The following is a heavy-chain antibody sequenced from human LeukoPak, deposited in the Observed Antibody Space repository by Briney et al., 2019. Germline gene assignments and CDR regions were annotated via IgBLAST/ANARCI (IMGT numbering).Heavy chain of an antibody. CDR2: FYHTGSI. CDR3: AREIGGYSYGYRRTHFYFYMDV. CDR1: GASVSSYY. V-gene: IGHV4-59*02. J-gene: IGHJ6*03. Sequence: SETLSLTCTVSGASVSSYYWSWFRQPPGKALEWIGYFYHTGSINYNPSLKSRITISLDTSKNQFSLKLSSVTAADTAVYYCAREIGGYSYGYRRTHFYFYMDVWGKGTTVTISS. D-gene: IGHD5-18*01.